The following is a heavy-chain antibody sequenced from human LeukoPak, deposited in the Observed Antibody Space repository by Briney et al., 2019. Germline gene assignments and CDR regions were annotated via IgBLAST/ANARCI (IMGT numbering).Heavy chain of an antibody. J-gene: IGHJ4*02. CDR2: ISSSSSYI. CDR1: GFTFSSYS. D-gene: IGHD4-17*01. Sequence: AGSLRLSCAASGFTFSSYSMNWVRQAPGKGLEWVSCISSSSSYIYYADSVKGRFTISRDNARNSLYLQINSLRAEDTAVYYCARDNGDYVWSGCWTHWGQGTLVTVSS. CDR3: ARDNGDYVWSGCWTH. V-gene: IGHV3-21*01.